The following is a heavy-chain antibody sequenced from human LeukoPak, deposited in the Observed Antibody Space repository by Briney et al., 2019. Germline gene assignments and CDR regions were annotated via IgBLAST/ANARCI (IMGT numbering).Heavy chain of an antibody. CDR3: ARIVATGGYCSGGSCYHLLYYYYYYMDV. CDR1: GGSISSYY. CDR2: IYYSGST. V-gene: IGHV4-59*12. J-gene: IGHJ6*03. Sequence: SETLSLTCTVSGGSISSYYWSWIRQPPGKGLEWIGYIYYSGSTNYNPSLKSRVTISVDTSKNQFSLKLSSVTAADTAVYYCARIVATGGYCSGGSCYHLLYYYYYYMDVWGKGTTVTISS. D-gene: IGHD2-15*01.